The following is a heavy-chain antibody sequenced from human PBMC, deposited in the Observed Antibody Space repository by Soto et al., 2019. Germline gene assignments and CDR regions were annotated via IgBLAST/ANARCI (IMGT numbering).Heavy chain of an antibody. V-gene: IGHV4-31*03. J-gene: IGHJ4*02. D-gene: IGHD3-10*01. Sequence: SETLSLTCTFSCGSIISAGYYWGWIRQHPGKGLEWIGYIYYSGSTFYNPSLKSRLTISLDMSENQFSLKLRSVTAADTSLYYCARGGDEYYFDSWGQGTLVTVSS. CDR1: CGSIISAGYY. CDR2: IYYSGST. CDR3: ARGGDEYYFDS.